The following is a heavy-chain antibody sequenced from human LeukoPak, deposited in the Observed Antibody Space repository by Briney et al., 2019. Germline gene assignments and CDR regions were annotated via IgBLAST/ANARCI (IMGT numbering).Heavy chain of an antibody. Sequence: SETLSLTCTVSGGSISSYYWSWIPQPPGKGLEWIGYIYYSGSTNYNPSLKSRVTISVDTSKNQFSLKLSSVTAADTAVYYCARDYYGDYVLWGQGTLVTVSS. D-gene: IGHD4-17*01. CDR3: ARDYYGDYVL. V-gene: IGHV4-59*01. J-gene: IGHJ4*02. CDR1: GGSISSYY. CDR2: IYYSGST.